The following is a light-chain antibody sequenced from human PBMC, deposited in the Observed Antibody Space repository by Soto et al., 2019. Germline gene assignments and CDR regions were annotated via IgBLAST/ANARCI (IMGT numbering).Light chain of an antibody. J-gene: IGLJ1*01. CDR1: SSNIGAGCG. Sequence: QSVLTQPPSVSGAPGQGVTIFCTGSSSNIGAGCGVNWYKQLPGTAPKLLIYGSGNRPSGVPDRFSGSKSGTSASLAITGLQAEDEADYYCQSYDSSLRGGVFGAGTKLTVL. V-gene: IGLV1-40*01. CDR3: QSYDSSLRGGV. CDR2: GSG.